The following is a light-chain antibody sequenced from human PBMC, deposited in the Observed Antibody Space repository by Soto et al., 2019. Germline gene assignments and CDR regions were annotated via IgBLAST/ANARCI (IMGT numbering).Light chain of an antibody. V-gene: IGLV1-44*01. J-gene: IGLJ1*01. Sequence: QSVLTQPPSASGTPGQRVTISSSGGSSNIGTNAVNWYQQLPGTAPKLLIYNNNQRPSGVPDRFSGSKSGTSASLAISGLQSEDEADYYCAAWDDSLNGYVFGTGTKVTVL. CDR3: AAWDDSLNGYV. CDR2: NNN. CDR1: SSNIGTNA.